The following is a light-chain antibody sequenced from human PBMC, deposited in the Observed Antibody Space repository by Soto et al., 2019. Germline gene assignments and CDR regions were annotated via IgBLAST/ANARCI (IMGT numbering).Light chain of an antibody. J-gene: IGKJ2*01. CDR1: QSVSSTY. CDR2: GAS. CDR3: QQYGRSPPFT. Sequence: EIVLTQSPGTLSLSPGERATLSCRASQSVSSTYIAWYQQKPGQAPRVLIYGASSRATGIPDRFSGSGSGTDFTLTISRLEPEDFAVYFCQQYGRSPPFTFGQGTQVEIK. V-gene: IGKV3-20*01.